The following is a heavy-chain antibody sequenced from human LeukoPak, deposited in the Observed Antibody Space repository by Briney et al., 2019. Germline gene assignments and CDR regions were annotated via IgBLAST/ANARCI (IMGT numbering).Heavy chain of an antibody. CDR2: SYPGDSDT. J-gene: IGHJ4*02. V-gene: IGHV5-51*01. D-gene: IGHD2-15*01. Sequence: GESLKISCKGSGYSFTNYWIGWVRQMPGKGLEGMGISYPGDSDTRYSPSFQGQVTISPDKSISTAYLQWSSLRASDSAMYCCALKSRGYCSGGRCYIGYWGQGTLVTVSS. CDR3: ALKSRGYCSGGRCYIGY. CDR1: GYSFTNYW.